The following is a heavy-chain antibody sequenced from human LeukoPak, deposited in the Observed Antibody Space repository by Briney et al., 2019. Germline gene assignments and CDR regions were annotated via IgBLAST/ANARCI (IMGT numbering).Heavy chain of an antibody. V-gene: IGHV1-18*01. CDR3: ARDNSVEDTAWWFDP. D-gene: IGHD4-23*01. CDR2: ISAYNGNT. Sequence: ASVKVSCKASGYTFTSYGISWVRQAPGQGLEWTGWISAYNGNTNYAQKLQGRVTMTTDTSTSTAYMELSSLRSEDTAVYYCARDNSVEDTAWWFDPWGQGTLVTVSS. J-gene: IGHJ5*02. CDR1: GYTFTSYG.